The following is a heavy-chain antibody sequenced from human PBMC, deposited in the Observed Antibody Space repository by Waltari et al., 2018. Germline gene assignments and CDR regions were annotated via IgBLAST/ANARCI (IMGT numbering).Heavy chain of an antibody. CDR2: INPDGSAK. Sequence: EVQMVESGGGLVQPGGSLRLSGAASGVTFSNFWMDWVRQAPGKGLEWVANINPDGSAKNYVDSVKGRFTIFRDNTKNSLYLQMNSLRAEDTAIYYCSESLNVWGPGTTVTVSS. CDR3: SESLNV. CDR1: GVTFSNFW. V-gene: IGHV3-7*01. J-gene: IGHJ6*02.